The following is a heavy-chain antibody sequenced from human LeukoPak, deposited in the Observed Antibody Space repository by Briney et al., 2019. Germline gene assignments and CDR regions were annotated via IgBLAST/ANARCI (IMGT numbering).Heavy chain of an antibody. CDR1: GYTFTGYY. J-gene: IGHJ4*02. D-gene: IGHD3-9*01. CDR2: INPNSGGT. CDR3: ARVGLLDWLLYGPNFDY. Sequence: ASVKVSCKASGYTFTGYYMHWVRQAPGQGLEWMGWINPNSGGTNYAQKFQGRVTMTRDTSISTAYMELSRLRSDDTAVYYCARVGLLDWLLYGPNFDYWGQGTLVTVSS. V-gene: IGHV1-2*02.